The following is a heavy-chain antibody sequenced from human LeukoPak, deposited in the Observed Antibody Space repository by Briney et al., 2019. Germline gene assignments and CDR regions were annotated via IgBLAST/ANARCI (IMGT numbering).Heavy chain of an antibody. CDR3: AKDLPAETAMGGFDY. Sequence: PGGSLRLSCAASGFTFSNFGMHWVRQAPGKGLEWVAVISYDGSNKHFGDSVKGRFTISRDNSKNTLYLQMNSLRAEDTAVYYCAKDLPAETAMGGFDYWGQGTLVTVSS. CDR1: GFTFSNFG. CDR2: ISYDGSNK. D-gene: IGHD5-18*01. J-gene: IGHJ4*02. V-gene: IGHV3-30*18.